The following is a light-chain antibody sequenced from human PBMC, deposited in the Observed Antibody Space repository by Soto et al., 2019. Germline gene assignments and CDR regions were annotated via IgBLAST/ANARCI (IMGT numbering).Light chain of an antibody. CDR1: TSNIGSKY. V-gene: IGLV1-47*01. CDR3: AAWDDSLSGVV. Sequence: QSALTQPPPASGTPGQRVTISCSGSTSNIGSKYVYWYQQLPGTAPKPLIYSDNVRPSGVPDRFSGSKSGTSASLAISGLRSEDEADYFCAAWDDSLSGVVFGGGTKVTVL. J-gene: IGLJ2*01. CDR2: SDN.